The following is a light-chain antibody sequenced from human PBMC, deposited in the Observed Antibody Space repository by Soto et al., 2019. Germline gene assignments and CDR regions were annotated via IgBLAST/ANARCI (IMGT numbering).Light chain of an antibody. CDR2: AAS. J-gene: IGKJ1*01. V-gene: IGKV1-39*01. CDR1: QSISNY. Sequence: DIQMTQSPSSLSASVGDRVTITCRASQSISNYLNWYQQKPGKAPKLLMFAASSLQSGVPSRFSGGGSGTDFTLTISSLQPEDVATYYCQQSYSTPRTFGQGTKVEIK. CDR3: QQSYSTPRT.